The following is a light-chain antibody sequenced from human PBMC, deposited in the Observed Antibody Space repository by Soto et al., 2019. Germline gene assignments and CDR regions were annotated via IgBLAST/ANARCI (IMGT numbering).Light chain of an antibody. CDR3: CSYAGTSGFAYV. CDR1: SSDVGSYNL. V-gene: IGLV2-23*03. CDR2: EGS. Sequence: QSVLTQPASVSGSPGQSITISCTGTSSDVGSYNLVSWYQQHPGKAPKLMIYEGSKRPSGVSDRFSGSKSGNTASLTISGLQAEDEADYYCCSYAGTSGFAYVFGTGTRSPS. J-gene: IGLJ1*01.